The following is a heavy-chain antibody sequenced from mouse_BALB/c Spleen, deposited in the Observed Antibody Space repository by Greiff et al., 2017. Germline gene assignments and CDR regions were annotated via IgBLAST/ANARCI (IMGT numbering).Heavy chain of an antibody. CDR3: ARARYHAMDY. D-gene: IGHD3-3*01. J-gene: IGHJ4*01. V-gene: IGHV5-9-4*01. CDR1: GFTFSSYA. CDR2: ISSGGSYT. Sequence: EVMLVESGGGLVKPGGSLKLSCAASGFTFSSYAMSWVRQSPEKRLEWVAEISSGGSYTYYPDTVTGRFTISRDNAKNTLYLEMSSLRSEDTAMYYCARARYHAMDYWGQGTSVTVSS.